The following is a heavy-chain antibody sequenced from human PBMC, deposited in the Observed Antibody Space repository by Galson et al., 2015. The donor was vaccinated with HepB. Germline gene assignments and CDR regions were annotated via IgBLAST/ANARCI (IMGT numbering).Heavy chain of an antibody. V-gene: IGHV1-2*02. Sequence: SVKVSCKASGFTFIGYYVLWVRQAPGQGLEWMGWINPNSGDTDYAQKFQGRVSMTRDTSISTAYMELSSLISDDTAVYYCALGGTTKVLDYWGQGTLVTVSS. CDR1: GFTFIGYY. CDR3: ALGGTTKVLDY. J-gene: IGHJ4*02. CDR2: INPNSGDT. D-gene: IGHD1-26*01.